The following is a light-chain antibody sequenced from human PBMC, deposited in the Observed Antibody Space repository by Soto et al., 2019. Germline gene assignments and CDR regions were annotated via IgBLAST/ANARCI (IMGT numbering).Light chain of an antibody. CDR2: GAS. Sequence: EIVMTQSPATLSVSPGERATLSCRASQSVSSNLAWYQQKPGQAPRLLIYGASIRASGIPDRFSGSASGTDFTLTISELQSEDFAVYYCQQYSSSPPWTFGQGNKVDIK. V-gene: IGKV3D-15*03. CDR3: QQYSSSPPWT. CDR1: QSVSSN. J-gene: IGKJ1*01.